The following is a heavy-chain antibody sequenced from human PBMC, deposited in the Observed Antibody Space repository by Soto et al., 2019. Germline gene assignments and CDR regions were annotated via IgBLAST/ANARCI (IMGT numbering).Heavy chain of an antibody. CDR3: AREREIDFWTKGYYYGMDV. J-gene: IGHJ6*02. CDR2: ISAYNGNT. V-gene: IGHV1-18*01. CDR1: GGTFSSYA. D-gene: IGHD3-3*01. Sequence: QVQLVQSGAEVKKPGSSVKVSCKASGGTFSSYAISWVRQAPGQGLEWMGGISAYNGNTNYAQKLQGRVTMTTDTSTSTAYMELRSLRSDDTAVYYCAREREIDFWTKGYYYGMDVWGQGTTVTVSS.